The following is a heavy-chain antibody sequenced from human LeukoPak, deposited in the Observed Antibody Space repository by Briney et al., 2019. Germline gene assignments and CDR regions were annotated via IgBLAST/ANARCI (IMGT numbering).Heavy chain of an antibody. CDR2: IWYDGSNK. Sequence: PGGSLRLSCAASGRSFSSYGMNWVRQAPGKGLEWVAFIWYDGSNKYYAASVKGRFTISRDNSKNTLYLQMNSLRADDTAVYYCAREEQGYFDYWGQGTLVTVSS. V-gene: IGHV3-33*08. CDR3: AREEQGYFDY. J-gene: IGHJ4*02. D-gene: IGHD1/OR15-1a*01. CDR1: GRSFSSYG.